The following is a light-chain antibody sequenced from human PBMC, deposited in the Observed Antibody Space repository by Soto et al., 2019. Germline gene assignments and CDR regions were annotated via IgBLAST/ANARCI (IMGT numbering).Light chain of an antibody. CDR1: QSISSY. CDR3: QQSYSWT. Sequence: IQMTQSPSSLSASVGDRVTITCRASQSISSYLNWYQQKPGKAPKLLIYAASSLQSGVPSRFSGSRSGTDFTLTISSLQPEDFAAYYCQQSYSWTFGQGTKVDIK. V-gene: IGKV1-39*01. J-gene: IGKJ1*01. CDR2: AAS.